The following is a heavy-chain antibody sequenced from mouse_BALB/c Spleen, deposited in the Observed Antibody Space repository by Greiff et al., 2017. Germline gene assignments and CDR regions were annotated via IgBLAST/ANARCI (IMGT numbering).Heavy chain of an antibody. CDR3: TRGDGAYAMDY. J-gene: IGHJ4*01. CDR1: GYSFTSYW. Sequence: VHVKQSGTVLARPGASVKMSCKASGYSFTSYWMHWVKQRPGQGLEWIGAIYPGNSDTSYNQKFKGKAKLTAVTSASTAYMELSSLTNEDSAVYYCTRGDGAYAMDYWGQGTSVTVSS. CDR2: IYPGNSDT. D-gene: IGHD1-1*02. V-gene: IGHV1-5*01.